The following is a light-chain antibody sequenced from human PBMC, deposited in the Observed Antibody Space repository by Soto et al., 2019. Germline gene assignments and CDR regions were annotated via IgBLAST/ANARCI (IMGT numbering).Light chain of an antibody. Sequence: EIVLTQSPGTLSLSPGERATLSCRASQSVSSSSLAWYQQKPGQAPRLLIYGASSRATGIPDRFSGSGSGTDFTLTISRLELEDFAVYYCQKYDNAPTWTFGQGTKVEIK. CDR2: GAS. J-gene: IGKJ1*01. V-gene: IGKV3-20*01. CDR3: QKYDNAPTWT. CDR1: QSVSSSS.